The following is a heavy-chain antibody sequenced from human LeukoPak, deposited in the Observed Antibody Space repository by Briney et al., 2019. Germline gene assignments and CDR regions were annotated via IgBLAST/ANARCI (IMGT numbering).Heavy chain of an antibody. J-gene: IGHJ5*02. CDR1: GYTFTDYC. D-gene: IGHD3-22*01. CDR2: INPDSGGT. CDR3: ARDYYDSSGYSRFDP. Sequence: GASVKVSCKASGYTFTDYCMHWVRQAPGQGLEWMGWINPDSGGTNYAQKFQGRVTMTRDTSISTAYMEVSRLRSDDTAVYYCARDYYDSSGYSRFDPWGQGTLVTVSS. V-gene: IGHV1-2*02.